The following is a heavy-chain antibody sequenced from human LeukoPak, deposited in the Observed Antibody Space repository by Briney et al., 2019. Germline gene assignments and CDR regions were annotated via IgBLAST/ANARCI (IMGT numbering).Heavy chain of an antibody. CDR2: INTDGSSS. Sequence: GGSLRLSCAASGFSFNSNWMHWVRQAPGKGLVWVSLINTDGSSSKYADSVKGRFTISRDNVKDTLYLQMNSLRAEDTAVYYCAKDLKISGVCYPDHWGQGTLVTVSS. CDR3: AKDLKISGVCYPDH. D-gene: IGHD3-3*01. CDR1: GFSFNSNW. V-gene: IGHV3-74*01. J-gene: IGHJ4*02.